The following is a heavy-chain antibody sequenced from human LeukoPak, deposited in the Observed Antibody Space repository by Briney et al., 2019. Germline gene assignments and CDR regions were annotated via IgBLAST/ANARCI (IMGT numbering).Heavy chain of an antibody. CDR3: ARDTDYGDSGLDY. Sequence: GGSLRLSCAASGFTFSTYEMKWVRQAPGKGLEWVSSFSSSSSYIDYADSVKGRFTISRDNAKNSLYLQMNSLRAEDTAVYYCARDTDYGDSGLDYWGQGTLVTVSS. V-gene: IGHV3-21*01. J-gene: IGHJ4*02. D-gene: IGHD4-17*01. CDR1: GFTFSTYE. CDR2: FSSSSSYI.